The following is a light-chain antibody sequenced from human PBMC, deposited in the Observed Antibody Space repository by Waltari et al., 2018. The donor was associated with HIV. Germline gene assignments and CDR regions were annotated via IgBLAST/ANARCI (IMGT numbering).Light chain of an antibody. J-gene: IGKJ1*01. V-gene: IGKV3-11*01. Sequence: EIVLTQSPATLSLSPGERATLSCWASQSVSSYLAWYHQKPGQAPRLLIYDASNRATGIPARFSGSGSGTDFTLTISSLEPEDFAVYYCQQRSNWPRTFGQGTKVEIK. CDR2: DAS. CDR3: QQRSNWPRT. CDR1: QSVSSY.